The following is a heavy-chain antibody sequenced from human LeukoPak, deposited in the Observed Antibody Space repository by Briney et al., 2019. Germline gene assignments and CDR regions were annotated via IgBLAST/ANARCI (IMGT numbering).Heavy chain of an antibody. CDR2: IYTSGST. D-gene: IGHD3-22*01. J-gene: IGHJ4*02. CDR3: ARASYYDSSGYYYDY. Sequence: PSETLSLTCTVSGGSISSYYWSWIRQPAGKGLEWIGRIYTSGSTNYNPSLKSRVTISLDTSKNQFSLKLSSVTAADTAVYYCARASYYDSSGYYYDYWGQGTLVTVSS. V-gene: IGHV4-4*07. CDR1: GGSISSYY.